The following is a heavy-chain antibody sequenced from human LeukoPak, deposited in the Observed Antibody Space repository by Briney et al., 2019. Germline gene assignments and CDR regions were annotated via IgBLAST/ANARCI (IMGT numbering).Heavy chain of an antibody. CDR3: ATRLTEDYYYDSAGDAFDI. CDR2: MNPNSGNT. D-gene: IGHD3-22*01. V-gene: IGHV1-8*01. CDR1: GYTFTSYD. J-gene: IGHJ3*02. Sequence: GASVKVSCKASGYTFTSYDINWVRQATGQGLEWMGWMNPNSGNTGYAQKFQGRVTMTRNTSISTAYMELSSLRSEDTAVYYCATRLTEDYYYDSAGDAFDIWGQGTMVTVSS.